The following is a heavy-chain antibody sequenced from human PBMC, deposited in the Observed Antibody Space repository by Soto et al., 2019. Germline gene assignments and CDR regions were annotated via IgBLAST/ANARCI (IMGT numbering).Heavy chain of an antibody. Sequence: QVQLVESGGGLVKPGGSLRLSCAASGFTFSDYYMSWIRQAPGKGLEGVSYISSSGSTIHYADTEKGRFTISRDNAKNSLYLRMNSLRAEDTAVYYCARAGSGWLVWYCDLWGRGTLVTVSS. D-gene: IGHD6-19*01. CDR2: ISSSGSTI. CDR1: GFTFSDYY. CDR3: ARAGSGWLVWYCDL. V-gene: IGHV3-11*01. J-gene: IGHJ2*01.